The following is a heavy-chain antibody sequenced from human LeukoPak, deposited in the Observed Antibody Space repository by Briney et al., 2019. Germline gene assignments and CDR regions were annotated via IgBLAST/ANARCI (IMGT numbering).Heavy chain of an antibody. D-gene: IGHD3-22*01. CDR3: AKDMRFYDSSGYFYYMDV. V-gene: IGHV3-9*01. CDR1: GFTFDDYA. J-gene: IGHJ6*03. CDR2: ISWNSGSI. Sequence: GGSLRLSCAASGFTFDDYAMHWVRHAPGKGLEWVSGISWNSGSIGYADSVNGRFTISRDNAKNSLYLQMNSLRAEDTALYYCAKDMRFYDSSGYFYYMDVWGKGTTVTVSS.